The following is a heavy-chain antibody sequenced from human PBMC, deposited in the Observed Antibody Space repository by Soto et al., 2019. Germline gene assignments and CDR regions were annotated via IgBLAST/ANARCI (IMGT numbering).Heavy chain of an antibody. Sequence: QVQLVESGGGVVQPGRSLRLSCAASGFTFSSYGMHWVRQAPGKGLEWVAVIWYDGSNKYYADSVKGRFTISRDNSKNTLYLQMNSLRAEDTAVYYWARASGQLPREDYYGRDVWGQGTTVTVSS. CDR2: IWYDGSNK. CDR3: ARASGQLPREDYYGRDV. D-gene: IGHD2-2*01. V-gene: IGHV3-33*01. J-gene: IGHJ6*02. CDR1: GFTFSSYG.